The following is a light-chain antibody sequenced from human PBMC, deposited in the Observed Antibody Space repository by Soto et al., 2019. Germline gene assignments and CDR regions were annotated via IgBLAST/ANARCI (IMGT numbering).Light chain of an antibody. J-gene: IGKJ1*01. CDR3: QQYGDSRT. CDR2: GAS. V-gene: IGKV3-20*01. CDR1: QSVTRNY. Sequence: EIVLTQSPGTLSLSPGERATLSCRASQSVTRNYLAWYQQKPGQAPRLLIYGASSRAAGIPDRFSGSGSGTDFTLTISRLEPEDFAVYYCQQYGDSRTFGQGTKVEIK.